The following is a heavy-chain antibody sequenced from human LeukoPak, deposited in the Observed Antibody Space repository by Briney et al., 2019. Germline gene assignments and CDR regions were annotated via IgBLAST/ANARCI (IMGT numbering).Heavy chain of an antibody. CDR1: GYTLTELS. Sequence: ASVKVSCKVSGYTLTELSMHWARQAPGKGLEWMGGFDPEDGETIYAQKFQGRVTMTEDTSTDTAYMELSSLRSEDTAVYYCATGKVGATVFDYWGQGTLVTVSS. V-gene: IGHV1-24*01. CDR3: ATGKVGATVFDY. J-gene: IGHJ4*02. CDR2: FDPEDGET. D-gene: IGHD1-26*01.